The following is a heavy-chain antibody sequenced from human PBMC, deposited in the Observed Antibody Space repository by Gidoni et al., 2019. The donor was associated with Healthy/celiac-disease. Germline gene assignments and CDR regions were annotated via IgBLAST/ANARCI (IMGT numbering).Heavy chain of an antibody. J-gene: IGHJ1*01. D-gene: IGHD2-21*02. CDR1: GYSFTSYW. CDR3: ARASAYCGGDCYWEYFQH. Sequence: EVQRVQSGAEVKKPGESLKLSCKGSGYSFTSYWIGWVRQMPGQGLEWMGIIYPGDSDNRYSPAFHGQFTTSADKSISTAYLQWSSLKASDTAMYYCARASAYCGGDCYWEYFQHWGQGTLVTVSS. V-gene: IGHV5-51*03. CDR2: IYPGDSDN.